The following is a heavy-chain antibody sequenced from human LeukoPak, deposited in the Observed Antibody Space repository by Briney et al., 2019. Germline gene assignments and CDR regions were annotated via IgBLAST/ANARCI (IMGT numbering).Heavy chain of an antibody. J-gene: IGHJ5*02. Sequence: ASVKVSCKASGYTFTGYYMHWVRQAPGQGLEWMGWINPNSGGTNYAQKFQGRVTMTRDTSISTASMELSRLRPDDTAVYYCSTGDYGDYFGEWGGFDRWGQGTLVTVSS. CDR1: GYTFTGYY. D-gene: IGHD4-17*01. CDR2: INPNSGGT. CDR3: STGDYGDYFGEWGGFDR. V-gene: IGHV1-2*02.